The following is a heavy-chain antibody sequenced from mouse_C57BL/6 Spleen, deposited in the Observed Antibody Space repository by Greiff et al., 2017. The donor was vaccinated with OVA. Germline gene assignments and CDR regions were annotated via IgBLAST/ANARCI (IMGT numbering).Heavy chain of an antibody. CDR1: GYTFTSYW. J-gene: IGHJ2*01. Sequence: QVQLQQSGTELVKPGASVKLSCKASGYTFTSYWMHWVKQRPGQGLEWIGNINPSNGGTNYNEKFKSEATLTVDKSSSTAYMQLSSLTSEDSAVYYCARSGSGYDSYYFDYWGQGTTLTVSS. CDR3: ARSGSGYDSYYFDY. V-gene: IGHV1-53*01. D-gene: IGHD1-2*01. CDR2: INPSNGGT.